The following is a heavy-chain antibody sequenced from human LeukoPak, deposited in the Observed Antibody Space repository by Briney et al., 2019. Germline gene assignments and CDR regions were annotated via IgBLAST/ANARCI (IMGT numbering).Heavy chain of an antibody. CDR3: ASSGYYYDSSGYYYS. CDR1: GYTFTGYY. CDR2: INPNSGGT. D-gene: IGHD3-22*01. Sequence: GASVKVSCKASGYTFTGYYMHWVRQAPGQGLEWMGWINPNSGGTNYAQKFQGRVTMTRDTSISTAYMDLSRLRSDDTAVYYCASSGYYYDSSGYYYSWGQGTLVTVSS. J-gene: IGHJ5*02. V-gene: IGHV1-2*02.